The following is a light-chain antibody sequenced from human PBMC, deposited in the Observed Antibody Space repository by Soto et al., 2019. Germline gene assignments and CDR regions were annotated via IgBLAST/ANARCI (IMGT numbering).Light chain of an antibody. CDR1: ESVSTN. V-gene: IGKV3-15*01. J-gene: IGKJ4*01. CDR2: GAS. Sequence: EIAMTQSPATLSLAPGDIVTLSCRASESVSTNLAWYQQKAGQAPRILIYGASTRATGIPARFSGSGSGTEFTLTISGLQSEDVAVYYCQQYGSSPLTLGGGTKVDIK. CDR3: QQYGSSPLT.